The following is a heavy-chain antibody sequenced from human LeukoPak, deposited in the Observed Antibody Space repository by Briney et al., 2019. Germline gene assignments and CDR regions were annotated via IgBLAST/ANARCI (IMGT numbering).Heavy chain of an antibody. CDR3: ARGYCTGGSCWYFDH. Sequence: GGSLRLSYAASGFTFDDYGMSWVRQAPGKGLEWVAGINWNGASIGYADSVKGRFTISRDSAKKSLYLQMNSLRAEDTALYYCARGYCTGGSCWYFDHWGQGTLVTVPS. CDR1: GFTFDDYG. D-gene: IGHD2-15*01. V-gene: IGHV3-20*03. CDR2: INWNGASI. J-gene: IGHJ4*02.